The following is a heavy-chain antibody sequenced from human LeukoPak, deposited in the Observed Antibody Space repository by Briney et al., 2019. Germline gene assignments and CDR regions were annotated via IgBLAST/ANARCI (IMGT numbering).Heavy chain of an antibody. D-gene: IGHD3-3*01. J-gene: IGHJ4*02. CDR3: AAPSAAIFGVVSGL. V-gene: IGHV1-2*02. CDR2: INPNSGGT. Sequence: GASVKVSCKASGYTFTGYYMHWVRQAPGQGLEWMGWINPNSGGTNYAQKFQGRVTMTEDTSTDTAYMELSSLRSEDTAVYYCAAPSAAIFGVVSGLWGQGTLVTVSS. CDR1: GYTFTGYY.